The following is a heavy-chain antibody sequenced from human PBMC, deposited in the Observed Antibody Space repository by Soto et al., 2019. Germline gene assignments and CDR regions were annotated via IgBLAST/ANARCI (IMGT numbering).Heavy chain of an antibody. CDR3: AREPDGDLGALDI. CDR2: TRNKANSYTT. D-gene: IGHD3-10*01. V-gene: IGHV3-72*01. CDR1: GFTFSDHY. Sequence: EVQLVESGGGLVQPGGSLRLSCAASGFTFSDHYMDWVRQAPGRGLEWVGRTRNKANSYTTEYAASVKGRFTISRDESKKLSLQMNSLQTDDTAVYYCAREPDGDLGALDIWGQGTVVTVST. J-gene: IGHJ3*02.